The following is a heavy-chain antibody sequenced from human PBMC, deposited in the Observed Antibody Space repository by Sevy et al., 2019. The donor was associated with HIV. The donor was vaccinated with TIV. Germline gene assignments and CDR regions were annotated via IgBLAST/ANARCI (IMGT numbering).Heavy chain of an antibody. Sequence: SETLSLTCTVSGGSISGFYWSWIRQPPGKGLEWIGSIYYRGNTNYNPSLKSRVTISLDTSKNQFSLKQSSVTAADTAVYYCVRHTASGTYVQIFDYWGQGTLVTVSS. CDR2: IYYRGNT. V-gene: IGHV4-59*08. D-gene: IGHD3-10*01. CDR1: GGSISGFY. CDR3: VRHTASGTYVQIFDY. J-gene: IGHJ4*02.